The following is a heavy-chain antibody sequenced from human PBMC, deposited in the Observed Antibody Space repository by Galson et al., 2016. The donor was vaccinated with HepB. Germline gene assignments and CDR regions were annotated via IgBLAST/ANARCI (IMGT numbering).Heavy chain of an antibody. CDR3: ARVGWVYYYYGMDV. D-gene: IGHD6-19*01. Sequence: SLRLSCAASGFTFSSYSMNWVRQAPEKGLEWVSSISSSSSYIYYADPVKGRFTISRDNAKNSLYLQMNSLRAEETAVYYCARVGWVYYYYGMDVWGQGTTVTVSS. V-gene: IGHV3-21*01. CDR2: ISSSSSYI. CDR1: GFTFSSYS. J-gene: IGHJ6*02.